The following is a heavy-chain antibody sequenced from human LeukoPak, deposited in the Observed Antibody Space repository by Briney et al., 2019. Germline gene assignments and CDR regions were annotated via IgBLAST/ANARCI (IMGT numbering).Heavy chain of an antibody. CDR3: ARATGYYDSSGSIVDAFDI. Sequence: SETLSLTCTVSGGSISSYYWSWIRQPPGKGLEWIGYIYYSGSTNYNPSLKSRVTISVDTSKNQFSLKPSSVTAADTAVYYCARATGYYDSSGSIVDAFDIWGQGTMVTVSS. CDR2: IYYSGST. CDR1: GGSISSYY. D-gene: IGHD3-22*01. J-gene: IGHJ3*02. V-gene: IGHV4-59*01.